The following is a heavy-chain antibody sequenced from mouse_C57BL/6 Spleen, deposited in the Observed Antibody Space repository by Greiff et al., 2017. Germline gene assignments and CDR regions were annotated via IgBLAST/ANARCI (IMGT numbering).Heavy chain of an antibody. CDR3: AREGRRAWFAY. V-gene: IGHV5-17*01. CDR1: GFTFSDYG. D-gene: IGHD3-1*01. CDR2: ISSGSSTI. J-gene: IGHJ3*01. Sequence: EVHLVESGGGLVKPGGSLKLSCAASGFTFSDYGMHWVRQAPEKGLEWVAYISSGSSTIYYADPVKGRFTISRDNAKDTLFLQMTSLRSEDTAMYYCAREGRRAWFAYWGQGTLVTVSA.